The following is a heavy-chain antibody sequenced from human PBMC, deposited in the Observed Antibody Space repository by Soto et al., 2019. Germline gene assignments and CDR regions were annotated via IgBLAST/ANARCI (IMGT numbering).Heavy chain of an antibody. Sequence: SETLSLTCTVSGGSISSYYWSWIRQPPGKGLEWIGYIYYSGSTNYNPSLKSRVTISADTSKNEFSLKLSSVTAADTAVYYCARRYGSCLVDGGQETLVTVSS. J-gene: IGHJ4*02. V-gene: IGHV4-59*08. CDR3: ARRYGSCLVD. CDR2: IYYSGST. CDR1: GGSISSYY. D-gene: IGHD5-18*01.